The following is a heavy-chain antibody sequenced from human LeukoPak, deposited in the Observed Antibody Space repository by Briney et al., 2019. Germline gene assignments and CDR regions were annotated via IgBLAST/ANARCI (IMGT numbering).Heavy chain of an antibody. D-gene: IGHD6-6*01. V-gene: IGHV1-2*02. J-gene: IGHJ3*02. CDR1: GYTFSGYY. CDR3: ARFSIAARPPQDAFDI. CDR2: INPNSGGT. Sequence: ASLKLSCTASGYTFSGYYMRWVRQAPGQGLEWMGWINPNSGGTNYAQKFQGRVTMTRDTSISTAYMELSRLRSDDTAVYYCARFSIAARPPQDAFDIWGQGTMVTVSS.